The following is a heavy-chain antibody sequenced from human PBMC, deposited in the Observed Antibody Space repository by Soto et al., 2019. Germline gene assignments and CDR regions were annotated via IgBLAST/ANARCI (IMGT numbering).Heavy chain of an antibody. Sequence: PGGSLRLSCAASGFTVSSNYMSWVRQAPGKGLEWVSVIYSGGSTYYADSAKGRFTISRDNSKNTLYLQMNSLRAEDTAVYYCAKENGYSSSWFEFDYWGQGTLVTVSS. D-gene: IGHD6-13*01. CDR3: AKENGYSSSWFEFDY. CDR1: GFTVSSNY. CDR2: IYSGGST. V-gene: IGHV3-53*01. J-gene: IGHJ4*02.